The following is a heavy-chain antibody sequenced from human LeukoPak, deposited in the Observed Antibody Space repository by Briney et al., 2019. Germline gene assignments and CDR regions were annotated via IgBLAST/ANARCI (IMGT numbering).Heavy chain of an antibody. V-gene: IGHV3-23*01. CDR3: AKVVVAAQRKASFDY. CDR1: GFTFSSYA. J-gene: IGHJ4*02. D-gene: IGHD6-19*01. CDR2: ISGSGGST. Sequence: GGSLRLSCAASGFTFSSYAMSWVRQAPGKGLEWVSAISGSGGSTYHADSVKGRFTISRDNSKNSKNTLYLQMNSLRAEDTAVYYCAKVVVAAQRKASFDYWGQGTLVTVSS.